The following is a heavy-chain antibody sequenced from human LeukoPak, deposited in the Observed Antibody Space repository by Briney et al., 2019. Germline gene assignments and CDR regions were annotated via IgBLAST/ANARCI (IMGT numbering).Heavy chain of an antibody. V-gene: IGHV4-34*01. J-gene: IGHJ4*02. CDR1: GGSFSGYC. CDR3: AREPGIAVAGEFDY. CDR2: INHSGST. D-gene: IGHD6-19*01. Sequence: PSETLSLTCAVYGGSFSGYCWSWIRQPPGKGLEWIGEINHSGSTNYNPSLKSRVTISVDTSKNQFSLKLSSVTAADTAVYYCAREPGIAVAGEFDYWGQGTLVTVSS.